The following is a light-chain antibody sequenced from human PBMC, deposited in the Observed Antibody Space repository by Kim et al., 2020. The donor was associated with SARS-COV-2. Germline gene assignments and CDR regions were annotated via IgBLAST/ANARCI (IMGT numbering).Light chain of an antibody. J-gene: IGKJ2*01. V-gene: IGKV1-39*01. CDR3: QQSHSTPYT. CDR2: AAS. CDR1: QSINTY. Sequence: DIQMTQSPSSLSASVGDRVTITCRASQSINTYLNWYQQKPGKAPKLLIYAASSLQSGVPSRFSGSGSGTDFTLTISSLQPEDFATYYCQQSHSTPYTFGQGTKLEIK.